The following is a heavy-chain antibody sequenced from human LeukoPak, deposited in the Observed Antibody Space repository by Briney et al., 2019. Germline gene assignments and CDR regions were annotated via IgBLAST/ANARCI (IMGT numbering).Heavy chain of an antibody. Sequence: ASVKVSCKASGYTFTTYAMHWVRQAPGQRLEWMGWINADNGNTKYSQKFQGRVTITRDTFASTAYMELRSLRSDDMAVYYCARGTGNYYYMDVWGKGTTVTVSS. CDR1: GYTFTTYA. V-gene: IGHV1-3*01. J-gene: IGHJ6*03. CDR2: INADNGNT. D-gene: IGHD1-14*01. CDR3: ARGTGNYYYMDV.